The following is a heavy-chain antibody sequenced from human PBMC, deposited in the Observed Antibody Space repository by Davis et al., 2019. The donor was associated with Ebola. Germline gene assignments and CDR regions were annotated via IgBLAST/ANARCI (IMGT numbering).Heavy chain of an antibody. Sequence: GESLKISCAASEFTFSNYWMSWVRQAPGKGLEWVANIKQDGSEKYYVDSVKGRFTISRDNAKNSLYLQMNSLRAEDTAVYYCARDNSGVYCSSTSCYPLMAFDIWGQGTMVTVSS. CDR3: ARDNSGVYCSSTSCYPLMAFDI. V-gene: IGHV3-7*01. CDR2: IKQDGSEK. J-gene: IGHJ3*02. CDR1: EFTFSNYW. D-gene: IGHD2-2*01.